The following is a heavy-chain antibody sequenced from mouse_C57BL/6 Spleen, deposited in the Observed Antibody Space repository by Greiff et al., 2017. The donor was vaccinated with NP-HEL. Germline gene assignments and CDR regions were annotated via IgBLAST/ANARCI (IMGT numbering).Heavy chain of an antibody. V-gene: IGHV5-17*01. CDR1: GFTFSDYG. CDR3: AITTVVAGDYAMDY. J-gene: IGHJ4*01. CDR2: ISSGSSTI. Sequence: EVQRVESGGGLVKPGGSLKLSCAASGFTFSDYGMHWVRQAPEKGLEWVAYISSGSSTIYYADTVKGRFTISRDNAKNTLFLQMTSLRSEDTAMYYCAITTVVAGDYAMDYWGQGTSVTVSS. D-gene: IGHD1-1*01.